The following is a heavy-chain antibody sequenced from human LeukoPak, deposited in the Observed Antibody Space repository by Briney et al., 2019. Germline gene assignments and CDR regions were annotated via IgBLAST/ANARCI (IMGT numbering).Heavy chain of an antibody. J-gene: IGHJ5*02. CDR3: ARGGSQFGELRFRRRNWFDP. CDR2: MFHSGST. V-gene: IGHV4-38-2*02. CDR1: GYSITRGYF. D-gene: IGHD3-10*01. Sequence: PSETLSLTCTVSGYSITRGYFWGWIRQSPGKGLEWIASMFHSGSTYYNPSLKSRVTISIDTSKDQFSLKLNSVTAADTAVYYCARGGSQFGELRFRRRNWFDPWGQGTLVTVSS.